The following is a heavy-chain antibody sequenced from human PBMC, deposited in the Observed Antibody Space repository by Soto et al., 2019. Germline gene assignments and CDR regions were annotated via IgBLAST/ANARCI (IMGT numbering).Heavy chain of an antibody. V-gene: IGHV3-30-3*01. J-gene: IGHJ4*02. Sequence: GGSLRLSCAASGFTFSSYAMHWVRQAPGKGLEWVAVISYDGSNKYYADSVKGRFTISRDNSKNTLYLQMNSLRAEDTAVYYCARGEYSSSSGPFDYWGQGTLVTVSS. CDR3: ARGEYSSSSGPFDY. CDR2: ISYDGSNK. CDR1: GFTFSSYA. D-gene: IGHD6-6*01.